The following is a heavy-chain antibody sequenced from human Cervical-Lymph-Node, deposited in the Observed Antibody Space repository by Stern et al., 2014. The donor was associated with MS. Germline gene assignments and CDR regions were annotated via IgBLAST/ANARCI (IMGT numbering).Heavy chain of an antibody. CDR2: INPSGGST. CDR3: ARDRLNLVATMVLSY. CDR1: GYTFTSYY. Sequence: QVQLVQSGAEVKKPGASVKVSCKASGYTFTSYYMHWVRQAPGQGLEWMGIINPSGGSTSYAQKFQGRVTMTRDTSTSTVYMELSSLRSEDTAVYYCARDRLNLVATMVLSYWGQGTLVTVSS. J-gene: IGHJ4*02. D-gene: IGHD5-12*01. V-gene: IGHV1-46*03.